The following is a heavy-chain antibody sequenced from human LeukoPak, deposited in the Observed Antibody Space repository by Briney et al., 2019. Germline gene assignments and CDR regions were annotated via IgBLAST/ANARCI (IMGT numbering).Heavy chain of an antibody. CDR3: TRAPLEDFWSGYYDY. J-gene: IGHJ4*02. D-gene: IGHD3-3*01. V-gene: IGHV3-49*04. CDR1: GFTFGGYA. CDR2: IRSKAYGGTT. Sequence: GGSLRLSCTASGFTFGGYAMSWVRQAPGKRLEWVGFIRSKAYGGTTEYAASVKGRFTISRDDSKSIAYLQMNSLKTEDTAVYYCTRAPLEDFWSGYYDYWGQGTLVTVSS.